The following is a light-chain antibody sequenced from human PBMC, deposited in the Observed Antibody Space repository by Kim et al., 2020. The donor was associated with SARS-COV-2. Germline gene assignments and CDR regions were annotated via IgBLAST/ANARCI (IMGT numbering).Light chain of an antibody. CDR2: RVF. CDR3: MQTIQWQYT. Sequence: DVVMTQSPLSLPVIVGQPASISCKSSQSLVYSDGNTYLSWFQQRPGQSPRRLIYRVFNRDSGVPNRFSGSGSGTDFTLKISRVEAEDVGVYYCMQTIQWQYTFGQGTKLE. V-gene: IGKV2-30*01. CDR1: QSLVYSDGNTY. J-gene: IGKJ2*01.